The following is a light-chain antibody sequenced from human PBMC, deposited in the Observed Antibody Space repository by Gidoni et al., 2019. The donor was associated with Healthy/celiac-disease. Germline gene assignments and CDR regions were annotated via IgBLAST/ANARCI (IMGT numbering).Light chain of an antibody. CDR2: QDF. CDR1: KLGDKY. J-gene: IGLJ2*01. V-gene: IGLV3-1*01. Sequence: SYELTQPPSVSVSPGQTASITCSGDKLGDKYACWYQQKPGQSPMLVISQDFKRPSGSPERFSRSNSGNTATLTIRGTQAMDEGDSYCQAWDSSTEEFGGGTKLTVL. CDR3: QAWDSSTEE.